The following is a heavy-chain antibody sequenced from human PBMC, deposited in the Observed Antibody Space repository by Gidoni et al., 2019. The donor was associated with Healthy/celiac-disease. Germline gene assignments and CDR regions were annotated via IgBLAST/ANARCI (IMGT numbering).Heavy chain of an antibody. D-gene: IGHD6-19*01. Sequence: QLQLQESGPGLVKPSETLSLTCTVSGGSISSSSYYWGWIRQPPGKGLEWIGSIYSSGSTYYNPSLKSRVTISVDTSKNQFSLKLSSVTAADTAVYYCATRRYSSGWYSERYGMDVWGQGTTVTVSS. CDR2: IYSSGST. CDR1: GGSISSSSYY. J-gene: IGHJ6*02. CDR3: ATRRYSSGWYSERYGMDV. V-gene: IGHV4-39*01.